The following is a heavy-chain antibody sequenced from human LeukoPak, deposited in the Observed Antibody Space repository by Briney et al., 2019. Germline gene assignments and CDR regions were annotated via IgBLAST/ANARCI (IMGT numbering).Heavy chain of an antibody. Sequence: GGSLRLSCAASGFTFSSYAMSWVRQAPGKGLEWVSAISGSGGSTYYVDSVKGRFTISRDNSENTLYLQMNSLRAEDTAVYYCAKLRGDRGYFDYWGQGTLVTVSS. CDR2: ISGSGGST. V-gene: IGHV3-23*01. J-gene: IGHJ4*02. CDR3: AKLRGDRGYFDY. CDR1: GFTFSSYA. D-gene: IGHD2-21*02.